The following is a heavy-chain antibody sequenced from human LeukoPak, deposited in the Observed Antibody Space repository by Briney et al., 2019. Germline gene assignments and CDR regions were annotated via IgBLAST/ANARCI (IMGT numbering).Heavy chain of an antibody. CDR2: IWYDGSNE. CDR3: ARGGSGYRYGYKYSQH. CDR1: GFSFGTYR. J-gene: IGHJ1*01. V-gene: IGHV3-30*19. Sequence: GGSLRLSCVVSGFSFGTYRMHWARQVPGKGLEWVAVIWYDGSNEDYADSVKGRFTISRDNSKNTLYLQMNSLRAEDTAVYYCARGGSGYRYGYKYSQHWGQGTLVTVSS. D-gene: IGHD5-18*01.